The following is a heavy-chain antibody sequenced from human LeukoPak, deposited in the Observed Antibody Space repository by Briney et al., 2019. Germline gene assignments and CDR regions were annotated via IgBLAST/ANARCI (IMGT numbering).Heavy chain of an antibody. D-gene: IGHD1-26*01. CDR3: ARDTTTDDAFDI. CDR2: INPNSGGT. J-gene: IGHJ3*02. CDR1: GYTFTGYY. Sequence: ASVKVSCTASGYTFTGYYMHWVRQAPGQGLEWMGWINPNSGGTNYAQKFQGRVTMTRDTSISTAYMELSRLTSDDTAVYYCARDTTTDDAFDIWGQGTLVIVSS. V-gene: IGHV1-2*02.